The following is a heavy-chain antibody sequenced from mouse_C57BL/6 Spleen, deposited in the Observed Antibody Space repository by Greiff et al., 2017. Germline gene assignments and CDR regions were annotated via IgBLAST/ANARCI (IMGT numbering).Heavy chain of an antibody. CDR1: GFTFSDYY. D-gene: IGHD2-4*01. J-gene: IGHJ2*01. CDR2: INYDGSST. CDR3: ARGLRAYYFDY. Sequence: EVQVVESAGGLVQPGSSMKLSCTASGFTFSDYYMAWVRQVPEKGLEWVANINYDGSSTYYLDSLKSRFIISRDNAKNILYLQMSSLKSEDTATYYCARGLRAYYFDYWGQGTTLTVSS. V-gene: IGHV5-16*01.